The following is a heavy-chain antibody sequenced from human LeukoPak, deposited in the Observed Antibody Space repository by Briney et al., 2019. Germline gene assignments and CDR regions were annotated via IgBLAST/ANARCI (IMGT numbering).Heavy chain of an antibody. CDR3: ATSYGDSAKGAFDI. J-gene: IGHJ3*02. D-gene: IGHD4-17*01. CDR1: GFIVSSNY. CDR2: IYSGGST. V-gene: IGHV3-53*01. Sequence: GGSLRLSCAASGFIVSSNYMSRVRQAPGKGLQWVSIIYSGGSTYCADSVKGRFTISRDNSKSTLYLQMNSLRAEDTAVYYCATSYGDSAKGAFDIWGQGTMVTVSS.